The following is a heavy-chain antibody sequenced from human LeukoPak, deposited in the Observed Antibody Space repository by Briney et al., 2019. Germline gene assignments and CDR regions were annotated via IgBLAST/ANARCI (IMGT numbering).Heavy chain of an antibody. CDR1: GFTFSSYG. V-gene: IGHV3-33*01. J-gene: IGHJ4*02. CDR3: ARGGKKWELSN. D-gene: IGHD1-26*01. Sequence: GGSLRLSCAASGFTFSSYGMHWVRQAPGKGLEWVAVIWYDGSNKYYADSVKGRFTISRDNSKNTLYLQMNSLRAEDTAVYYCARGGKKWELSNWGQGTLVTVSP. CDR2: IWYDGSNK.